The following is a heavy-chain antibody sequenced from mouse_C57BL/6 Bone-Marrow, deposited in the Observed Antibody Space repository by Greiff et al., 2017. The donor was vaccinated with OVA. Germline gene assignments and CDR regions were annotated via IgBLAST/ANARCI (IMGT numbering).Heavy chain of an antibody. D-gene: IGHD1-1*01. V-gene: IGHV1-39*01. CDR3: AFYYVNSYRYFDI. Sequence: EVQLQESGPELVKPGASVKISCKASGYSFTDYNMNWVKQSNGKSLEWIGVINPNYGTTSYNQKFKGKATVTVDQSSNTAYMQLNSLTSEDSAVYFCAFYYVNSYRYFDIWGTGTAVSVSS. J-gene: IGHJ1*03. CDR2: INPNYGTT. CDR1: GYSFTDYN.